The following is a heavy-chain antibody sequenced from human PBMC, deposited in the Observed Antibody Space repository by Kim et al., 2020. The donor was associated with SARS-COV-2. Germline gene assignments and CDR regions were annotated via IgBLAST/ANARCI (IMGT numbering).Heavy chain of an antibody. J-gene: IGHJ4*02. V-gene: IGHV3-23*01. D-gene: IGHD3-10*01. Sequence: GGSLRLSCAASGFTFNKYAMSWVRQGPGKGLVWVSAISRTGDASDYADHVRVRFTMSRDSSKNTPYLQMNSVSADDSALYYCCCVYYVIDYWGQRSQVT. CDR2: ISRTGDAS. CDR1: GFTFNKYA. CDR3: CCVYYVIDY.